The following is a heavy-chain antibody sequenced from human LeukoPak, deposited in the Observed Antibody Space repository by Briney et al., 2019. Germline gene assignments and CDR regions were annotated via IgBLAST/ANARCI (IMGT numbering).Heavy chain of an antibody. D-gene: IGHD3-22*01. Sequence: SETLSLTCTVSGGSISSSSYYWGWIRQPPGKGLGWIGSIYYSGSTYYHPSLKSRVTISVDTSKNQFSLKLSSVTAADTAVYYCANSAYDSSGYYYVGWGQGTLVTVSS. V-gene: IGHV4-39*07. CDR2: IYYSGST. CDR1: GGSISSSSYY. CDR3: ANSAYDSSGYYYVG. J-gene: IGHJ4*02.